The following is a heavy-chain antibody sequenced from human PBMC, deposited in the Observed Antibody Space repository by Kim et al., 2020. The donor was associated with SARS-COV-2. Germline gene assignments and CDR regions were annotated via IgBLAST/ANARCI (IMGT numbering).Heavy chain of an antibody. CDR1: GFTFSSYS. D-gene: IGHD3-10*01. Sequence: GGSLRLSCAASGFTFSSYSMNWVRQAPGKGLEWVSSISSSSSYIYYADSVKGRFTISRDNAKNSLYLQMNSLRAEDTAVYYCAREMTVRGYYYGSGSVDAFDIWGQGTMVTVSS. V-gene: IGHV3-21*01. CDR3: AREMTVRGYYYGSGSVDAFDI. J-gene: IGHJ3*02. CDR2: ISSSSSYI.